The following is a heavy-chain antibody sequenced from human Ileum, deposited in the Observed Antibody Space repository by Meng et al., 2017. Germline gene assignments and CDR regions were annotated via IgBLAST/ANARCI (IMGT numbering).Heavy chain of an antibody. CDR1: GRSISISDW. CDR3: AHIFDS. CDR2: MNLGGSP. V-gene: IGHV4-4*02. Sequence: GRLAESGPGLWDPSGTLSFACAFCGRSISISDWWSWVRQPPGKGLEWIAEMNLGGSPNYNPSIKSRVTMSVDKSNDHLSLQLTSVTAADTAVYYCAHIFDSWGQGTLVTVSS. J-gene: IGHJ4*02.